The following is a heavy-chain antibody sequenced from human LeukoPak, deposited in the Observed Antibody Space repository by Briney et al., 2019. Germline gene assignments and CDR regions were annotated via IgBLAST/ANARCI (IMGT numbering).Heavy chain of an antibody. Sequence: SETLSLTCTVSGGSISSSSYYWGWIRQPPGKGLEWIGSIYYSGSTYYNPSLKSRVTISIDMSMNQFSLKLSSVTAADTAVYYCARTGNYYDSSGYWGWIDYWGQGTLVTVSS. CDR3: ARTGNYYDSSGYWGWIDY. J-gene: IGHJ4*02. D-gene: IGHD3-22*01. CDR2: IYYSGST. V-gene: IGHV4-39*07. CDR1: GGSISSSSYY.